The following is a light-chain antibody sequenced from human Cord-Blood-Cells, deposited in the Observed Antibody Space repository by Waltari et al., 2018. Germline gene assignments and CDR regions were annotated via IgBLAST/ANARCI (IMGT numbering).Light chain of an antibody. CDR1: SSNIGSNY. Sequence: QSVLTQPPSASGTPGQRVTISCSGSSSNIGSNYVYWYQQLPGTAHKLLIYRNNQRPSGVPDRFSCSKSGTSASLAISGLRSEDEADYYCAAWDDSLSGPAVFGGGTQLTVL. J-gene: IGLJ7*01. V-gene: IGLV1-47*01. CDR3: AAWDDSLSGPAV. CDR2: RNN.